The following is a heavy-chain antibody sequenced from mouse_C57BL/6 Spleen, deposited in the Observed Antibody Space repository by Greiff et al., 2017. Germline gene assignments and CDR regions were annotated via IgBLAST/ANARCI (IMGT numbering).Heavy chain of an antibody. V-gene: IGHV14-4*01. Sequence: VQLQQSGAELVRPGASVKLSCTASGFNIKDYYMHWVKQRPEQGLEWIGWIDPENGDTEYASKFQGKATITADTSSNTAYLQLSSLTSEDTAVYYCTQTAQAWFAYWGQGTLVTVSA. CDR1: GFNIKDYY. CDR2: IDPENGDT. D-gene: IGHD3-2*02. CDR3: TQTAQAWFAY. J-gene: IGHJ3*01.